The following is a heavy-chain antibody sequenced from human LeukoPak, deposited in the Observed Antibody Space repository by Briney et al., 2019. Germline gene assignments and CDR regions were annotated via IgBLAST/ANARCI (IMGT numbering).Heavy chain of an antibody. CDR1: GGSISNYY. J-gene: IGHJ4*02. CDR3: AREKTDSSGYSFKYYFDY. D-gene: IGHD3-22*01. V-gene: IGHV4-59*12. Sequence: PSETLSLTCTVSGGSISNYYWSWVRQPPGKGLEWIGYIYYSGSTYYNPSLKSRVTISVDTSKNQFSLKLSSVTAADTAVYYCAREKTDSSGYSFKYYFDYWGQGTLVTVSS. CDR2: IYYSGST.